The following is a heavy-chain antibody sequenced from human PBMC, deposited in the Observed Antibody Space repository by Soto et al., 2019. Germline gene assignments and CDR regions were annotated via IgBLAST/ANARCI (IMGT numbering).Heavy chain of an antibody. Sequence: GGSLRLSCAASGFTFSSYAMHWVRQAPGKGLEWVAVISYDGSNKYYADSVKGRFTISRDNSKNTLYLQMNSLRAEDTAVYYCAGDLTYDPIVVVVAATQEGYYGMDVWGQGTTVTVSS. CDR2: ISYDGSNK. D-gene: IGHD2-15*01. CDR3: AGDLTYDPIVVVVAATQEGYYGMDV. CDR1: GFTFSSYA. V-gene: IGHV3-30-3*01. J-gene: IGHJ6*02.